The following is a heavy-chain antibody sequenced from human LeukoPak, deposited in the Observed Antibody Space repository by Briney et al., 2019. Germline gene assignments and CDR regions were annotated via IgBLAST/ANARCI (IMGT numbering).Heavy chain of an antibody. J-gene: IGHJ4*02. CDR1: GFTFSSYA. Sequence: PGGTLRLSCAASGFTFSSYAMSWVRHAPGKGLEWVSAISGSGGSTYYADSVKGRFTISRDNSKNTLYLRMNSLRAEDTAVYYCAKGGSGHSVGGSCYYDYWGQGTLVTVSS. D-gene: IGHD2-15*01. CDR2: ISGSGGST. CDR3: AKGGSGHSVGGSCYYDY. V-gene: IGHV3-23*01.